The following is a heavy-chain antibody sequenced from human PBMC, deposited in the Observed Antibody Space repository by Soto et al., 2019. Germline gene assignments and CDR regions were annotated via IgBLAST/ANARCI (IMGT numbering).Heavy chain of an antibody. J-gene: IGHJ4*02. Sequence: PGGSLRLSCSASGFTFDDYAMHWVRQAPGKGLEWVSGISWNSGSIGYADSVKGRFTISRDNAKNSLYLQMNSLRAEDTALYYCAKDELEVPAAIFDYWGQGTLVTVSS. CDR3: AKDELEVPAAIFDY. V-gene: IGHV3-9*01. D-gene: IGHD2-2*02. CDR2: ISWNSGSI. CDR1: GFTFDDYA.